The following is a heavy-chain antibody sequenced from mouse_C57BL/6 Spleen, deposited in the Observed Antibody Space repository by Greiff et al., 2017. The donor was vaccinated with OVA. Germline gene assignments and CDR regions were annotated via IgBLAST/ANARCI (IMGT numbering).Heavy chain of an antibody. Sequence: QVQLQQSGAELAKPGASVKLSCKASGYTFTSYWMHWVKQRPGQGLAWIGYINPSSGYTKYNQKFKDKATLTADQSSSTAYMQLSSLTYEDSAVYYCARSGYYGSPDDWGQGTTLTVSS. CDR2: INPSSGYT. CDR3: ARSGYYGSPDD. D-gene: IGHD1-1*01. J-gene: IGHJ2*01. CDR1: GYTFTSYW. V-gene: IGHV1-7*01.